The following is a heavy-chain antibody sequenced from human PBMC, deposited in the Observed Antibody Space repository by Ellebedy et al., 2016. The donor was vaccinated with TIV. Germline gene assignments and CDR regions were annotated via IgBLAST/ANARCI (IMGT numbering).Heavy chain of an antibody. Sequence: GESLKISCAASGITVTDQYMDWVRQAPGKGLEWVGFIRSKVYGGTTEYAASVKGRFTISRDRSRNSLYLQMNSLKSDDTAVYYCTSRRLTGGIDDWGRGTLVTVSP. CDR1: GITVTDQY. CDR2: IRSKVYGGTT. CDR3: TSRRLTGGIDD. D-gene: IGHD3-9*01. V-gene: IGHV3-72*01. J-gene: IGHJ4*01.